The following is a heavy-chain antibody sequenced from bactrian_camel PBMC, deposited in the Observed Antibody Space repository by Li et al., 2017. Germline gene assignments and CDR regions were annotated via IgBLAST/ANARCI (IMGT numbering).Heavy chain of an antibody. D-gene: IGHD6*01. V-gene: IGHV3S53*01. Sequence: QVQLVESGGDSVQPGGSLRLSCAISGSTAGIQSMAWFRQYPGNEREAIAAIDNDGFPTYHAAVKGRFAISRDNAENTLYLQMNSLKPEDTAMYVCAAGRRQVVAGTGTTYCSRKAYDFNFWGQ. CDR3: AAGRRQVVAGTGTTYCSRKAYDFNF. J-gene: IGHJ2*01. CDR2: IDNDGFP. CDR1: GSTAGIQS.